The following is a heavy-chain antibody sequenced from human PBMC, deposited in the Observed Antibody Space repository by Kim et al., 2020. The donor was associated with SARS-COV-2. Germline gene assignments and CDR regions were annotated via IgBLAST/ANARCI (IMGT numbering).Heavy chain of an antibody. CDR3: ARRHSSTREFDY. CDR1: GGSISSYY. Sequence: SETLSLTCTVSGGSISSYYWGWIRQPPGKGLEWIGYAYYSGSTNYNPSLQSRVTISIDTSKNQFSLKLSSVTAADTAVYYCARRHSSTREFDYWGQGTLV. J-gene: IGHJ4*02. V-gene: IGHV4-59*08. D-gene: IGHD6-13*01. CDR2: AYYSGST.